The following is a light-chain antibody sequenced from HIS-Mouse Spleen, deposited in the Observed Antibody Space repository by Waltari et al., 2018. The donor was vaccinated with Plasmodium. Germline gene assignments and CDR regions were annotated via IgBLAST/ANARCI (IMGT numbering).Light chain of an antibody. Sequence: SYELTQPPSLSVSPRQTARITSSGDTLPKKYAYWSQQKPSQAPALVIYEDSKRPSGIPERFSGSSSGTMATLTISGAQVEDEADYYCYSTDSSGNHRVFGGGTKLTVL. J-gene: IGLJ3*02. CDR3: YSTDSSGNHRV. CDR1: TLPKKY. V-gene: IGLV3-10*01. CDR2: EDS.